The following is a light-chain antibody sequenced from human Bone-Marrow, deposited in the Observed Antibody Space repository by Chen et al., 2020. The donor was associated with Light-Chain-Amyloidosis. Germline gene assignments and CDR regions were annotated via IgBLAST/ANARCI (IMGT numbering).Light chain of an antibody. CDR1: NSGRKS. J-gene: IGLJ2*01. Sequence: YVLTQAPSVSVAPGKTARITCGGNNSGRKSVHWYQQKLGQAPVVVIYNDSDRPSGIPERFSGSNSGNTATLTISRVEAGDEADYYCPVWDSTSDRVLFGGGTKLTVL. CDR2: NDS. V-gene: IGLV3-21*04. CDR3: PVWDSTSDRVL.